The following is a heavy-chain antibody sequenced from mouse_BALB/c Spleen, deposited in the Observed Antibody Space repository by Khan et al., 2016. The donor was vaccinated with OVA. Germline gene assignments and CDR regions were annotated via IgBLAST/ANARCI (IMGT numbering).Heavy chain of an antibody. CDR1: GFSLSRYN. CDR3: ARAYGTSLGYYAMDY. J-gene: IGHJ4*01. Sequence: QVQLKESGPGLVAPSQSLSITCTVSGFSLSRYNIHWVRQPPGKGLEWLGMIWGGGSTDYNSPLNSRLIISKDNSTSQVFLKMNSLQTDDTAMYYCARAYGTSLGYYAMDYWGQGTAVTVSS. D-gene: IGHD1-1*01. V-gene: IGHV2-6-4*01. CDR2: IWGGGST.